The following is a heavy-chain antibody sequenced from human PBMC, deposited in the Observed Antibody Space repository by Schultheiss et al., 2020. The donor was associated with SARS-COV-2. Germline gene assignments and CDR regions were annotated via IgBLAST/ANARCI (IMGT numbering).Heavy chain of an antibody. J-gene: IGHJ5*02. CDR1: GGSISSGGYY. Sequence: SETLSLTCTVSGGSISSGGYYWSWIRQPPGKGLVWIGYIYYSGSTNYNPSLKSRVTISVDTSKNQFSLKLSSVTAADTAVYYCARGRGWSAISRCWFDPWGQGTLVTVSS. CDR2: IYYSGST. CDR3: ARGRGWSAISRCWFDP. V-gene: IGHV4-61*08. D-gene: IGHD3-3*01.